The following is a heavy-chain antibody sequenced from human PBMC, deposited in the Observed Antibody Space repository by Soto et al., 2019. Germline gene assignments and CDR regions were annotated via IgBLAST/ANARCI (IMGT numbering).Heavy chain of an antibody. CDR3: AKDRYLDHDSRGYLFDH. J-gene: IGHJ4*02. V-gene: IGHV3-23*01. Sequence: EVQLLESGGDLIQPGGSLRLSCAASGFTFNIYAMTWVRQAPGKGLEWVSAISRYGDFTYYADSVEGRFTISRDNSKNTLYLQMNSMRAEDTAVYYCAKDRYLDHDSRGYLFDHWGQGNLVTVSS. CDR1: GFTFNIYA. D-gene: IGHD3-22*01. CDR2: ISRYGDFT.